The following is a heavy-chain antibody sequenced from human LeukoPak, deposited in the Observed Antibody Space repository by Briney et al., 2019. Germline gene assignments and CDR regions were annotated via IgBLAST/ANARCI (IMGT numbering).Heavy chain of an antibody. Sequence: SETLSLTCAVYGGSFSGYYWSWICQPPGKGLEWIGEINHSGSTNYNPSLKSRVTISVDTSKNQFSLKLSSVTAADTAVYYCASNRYSSSVSDYWGQGTLVTVSS. V-gene: IGHV4-34*01. D-gene: IGHD6-6*01. CDR3: ASNRYSSSVSDY. CDR2: INHSGST. CDR1: GGSFSGYY. J-gene: IGHJ4*02.